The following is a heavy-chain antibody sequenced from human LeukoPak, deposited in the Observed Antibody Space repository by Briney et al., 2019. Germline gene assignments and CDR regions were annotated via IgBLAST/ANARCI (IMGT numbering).Heavy chain of an antibody. J-gene: IGHJ4*02. CDR2: VTDSGDKV. CDR3: VKGSGSSGYYPLNY. V-gene: IGHV3-23*01. Sequence: GGSLRLSCAASGFTFSSYAMTWVRQAPGKGLERVAAVTDSGDKVFYADSVKGRFTISRDNSKNTLYLQMSSLRVEDTAVYYCVKGSGSSGYYPLNYWGQGTLVTVSS. D-gene: IGHD3-22*01. CDR1: GFTFSSYA.